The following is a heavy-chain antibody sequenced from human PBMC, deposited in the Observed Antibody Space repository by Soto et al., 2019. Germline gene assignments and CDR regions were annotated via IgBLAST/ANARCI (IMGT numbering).Heavy chain of an antibody. J-gene: IGHJ4*02. CDR1: GYSFTSFG. V-gene: IGHV1-18*01. CDR2: ISAKHDNT. Sequence: QVRLVQSRVEVKKPGASVRVSCKASGYSFTSFGIAWVRQAPGQGFEWMGCISAKHDNTNYAQNLQGRVTMTTDTXTXTXXMELRSLKYDDTAVYYCARSESDPLLWYGESFGTPPPAFDYWGQGTLVIVSS. CDR3: ARSESDPLLWYGESFGTPPPAFDY. D-gene: IGHD3-10*01.